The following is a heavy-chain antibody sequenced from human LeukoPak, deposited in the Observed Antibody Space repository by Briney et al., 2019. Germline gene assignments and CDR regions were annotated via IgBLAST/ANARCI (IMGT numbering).Heavy chain of an antibody. D-gene: IGHD3-10*01. CDR3: AGQTFAYDY. Sequence: SETLSLTCTVSGGSISSYYWSWIRQPPGKGLEWIGYIYYSGSTNYNPSLKSRVTMSVDTSKNQFSLKLSSVTAADTAVYYCAGQTFAYDYWGQGTLVTVSS. V-gene: IGHV4-59*08. CDR2: IYYSGST. CDR1: GGSISSYY. J-gene: IGHJ4*02.